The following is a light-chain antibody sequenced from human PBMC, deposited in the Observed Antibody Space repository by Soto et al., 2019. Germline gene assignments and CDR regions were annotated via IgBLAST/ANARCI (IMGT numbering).Light chain of an antibody. Sequence: DIQMTQSPSTLSASVGDRVTITCWASQSVSSWLAWYQQKPGRAPNLLIYKASSLQSGVPSRFSGSGSGTEFTLTISSLQPDDFATYYCQQYDTYPWTFGQGTKVEIK. CDR2: KAS. V-gene: IGKV1-5*03. CDR3: QQYDTYPWT. J-gene: IGKJ1*01. CDR1: QSVSSW.